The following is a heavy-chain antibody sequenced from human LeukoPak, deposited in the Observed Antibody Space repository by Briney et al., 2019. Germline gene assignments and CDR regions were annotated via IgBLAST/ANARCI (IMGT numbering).Heavy chain of an antibody. D-gene: IGHD3-22*01. CDR1: GGTFSSYA. CDR2: IIPIFGTT. V-gene: IGHV1-69*05. Sequence: GSSVKVSRKXSGGTFSSYAISWVRQAPGQGLEWMGRIIPIFGTTNYAQKFQGRVTITTDESTSTAYMELSSLRSEDTAVYYCASPTYYYDSSGSESWSFDYWGEGTLVTVSS. CDR3: ASPTYYYDSSGSESWSFDY. J-gene: IGHJ4*02.